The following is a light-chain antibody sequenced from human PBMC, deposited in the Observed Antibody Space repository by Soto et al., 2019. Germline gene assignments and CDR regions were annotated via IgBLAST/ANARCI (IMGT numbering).Light chain of an antibody. CDR1: QDISNF. CDR2: DAS. Sequence: DIQMTQSPSSLSASVGDRVTITCQASQDISNFLNWYQHKPGKSPKLLINDASNLETGVPSRFSGSGSSTDFTFTINSLQPEDVATYYCQQYDSLPLSFGPGTNVELK. J-gene: IGKJ3*01. CDR3: QQYDSLPLS. V-gene: IGKV1-33*01.